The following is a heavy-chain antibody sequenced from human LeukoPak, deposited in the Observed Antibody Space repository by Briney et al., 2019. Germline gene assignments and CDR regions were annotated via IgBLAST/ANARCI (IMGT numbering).Heavy chain of an antibody. J-gene: IGHJ4*02. CDR2: ISHDGSNK. D-gene: IGHD7-27*01. CDR1: GFTFNTYA. Sequence: PGGSLRLSCAASGFTFNTYAMHWVRQAPGKGLEWVAVISHDGSNKYYADSVKGRFAISRDNSKNTLYLQMNSLRDEDTAIFYCARDTNWGSTHYWGQGTLVTVPS. CDR3: ARDTNWGSTHY. V-gene: IGHV3-30*09.